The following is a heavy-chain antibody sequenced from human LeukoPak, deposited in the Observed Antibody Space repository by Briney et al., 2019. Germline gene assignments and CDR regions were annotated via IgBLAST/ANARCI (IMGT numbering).Heavy chain of an antibody. CDR1: GFTFSTYG. Sequence: GGSLRLSCAASGFTFSTYGMHWVRQAPGKGLEWVAFVRYDGSDKYYVDSVKGRFTISRDNSRNPLYLQMNSLRAEDTAVYYCAKGAGYGDLGYFYYMDVWGKGTTVTVSS. CDR2: VRYDGSDK. D-gene: IGHD4-17*01. J-gene: IGHJ6*03. CDR3: AKGAGYGDLGYFYYMDV. V-gene: IGHV3-30*02.